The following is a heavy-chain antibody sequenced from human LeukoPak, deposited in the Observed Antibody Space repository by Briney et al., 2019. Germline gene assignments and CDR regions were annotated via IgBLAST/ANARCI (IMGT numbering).Heavy chain of an antibody. D-gene: IGHD6-13*01. CDR2: ISGSGGST. Sequence: PGGSLRLPCAASGFTFSSYAMSWVRQAPGKGLEWVSAISGSGGSTYYADSVKGRFTISRDNSKNTLYLQMNSLRAEDTAVYYCAKTIAAAGRGYFQHWGQGTLVTVSS. CDR1: GFTFSSYA. J-gene: IGHJ1*01. V-gene: IGHV3-23*01. CDR3: AKTIAAAGRGYFQH.